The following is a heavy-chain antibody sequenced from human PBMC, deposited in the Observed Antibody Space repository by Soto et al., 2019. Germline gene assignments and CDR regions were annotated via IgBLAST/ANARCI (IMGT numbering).Heavy chain of an antibody. V-gene: IGHV3-66*04. D-gene: IGHD5-18*01. CDR2: IYSGGST. CDR3: ARHGYYYGGGYFDY. Sequence: GGSLRLSCAASGVTVSSNYMSWVRQAPGKGLEWVSVIYSGGSTYYADSVKCRFTISRDNSKNTLYLQMNSLRAEDTAVYYCARHGYYYGGGYFDYWGQGTLVTVSS. J-gene: IGHJ4*02. CDR1: GVTVSSNY.